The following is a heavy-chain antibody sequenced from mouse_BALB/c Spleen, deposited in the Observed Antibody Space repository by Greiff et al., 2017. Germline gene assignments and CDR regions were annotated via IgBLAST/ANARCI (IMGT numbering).Heavy chain of an antibody. J-gene: IGHJ3*01. CDR3: NAATGGWFAY. CDR1: GFNIKDYY. V-gene: IGHV14-4*02. Sequence: VQLKQSGAELVRSGASVKLSCTASGFNIKDYYMHWVKQRPEQGLEWIGWIDPENGDTEYAPKFQGKATMTADTSSNTAYLQLSSLTSEDTAVYYCNAATGGWFAYWGQGTLVTVSA. CDR2: IDPENGDT.